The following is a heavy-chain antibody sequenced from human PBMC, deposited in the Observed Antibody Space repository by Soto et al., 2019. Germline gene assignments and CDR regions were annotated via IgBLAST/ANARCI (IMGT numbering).Heavy chain of an antibody. CDR2: INHSGST. J-gene: IGHJ6*04. V-gene: IGHV4-34*01. Sequence: QVQLQQWGAGLLKPSETLSLTCAVYGGSFSGYYWSWIRQPPGQGLGWIGEINHSGSTNYNPSLKSQVTISVYTSKNQSSLELSSVTAADTAVYYCARVGYCSGGSCYDLDVWGKGTTVTVSS. CDR3: ARVGYCSGGSCYDLDV. D-gene: IGHD2-15*01. CDR1: GGSFSGYY.